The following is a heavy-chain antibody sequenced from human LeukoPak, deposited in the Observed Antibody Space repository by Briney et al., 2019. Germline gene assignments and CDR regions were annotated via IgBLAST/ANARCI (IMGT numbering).Heavy chain of an antibody. J-gene: IGHJ4*02. CDR3: AKDAGATTGSYFDY. Sequence: PGGSLRLSCATSGFSFSSYGMHWVRQAPGKGLEWVAFIRYDGSNKYYADSVKGRFTISRDNSKNTLYLQMNSLRAEDTAVYYCAKDAGATTGSYFDYWGQGTLVTVSS. CDR2: IRYDGSNK. V-gene: IGHV3-30*02. D-gene: IGHD1-26*01. CDR1: GFSFSSYG.